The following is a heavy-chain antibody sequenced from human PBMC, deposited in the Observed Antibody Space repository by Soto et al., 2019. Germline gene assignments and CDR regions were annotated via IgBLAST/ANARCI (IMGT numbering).Heavy chain of an antibody. CDR2: INAGDGNT. Sequence: ASVKLSCKASGYPFTSYGMHWVRQAPGQRLEWMGWINAGDGNTKYSQKFQGRVTITRDTSASTAYMELGSLRSEDTAVYYCARAYTMVRGVPSRAYWGQGTLVTAPQ. J-gene: IGHJ4*02. CDR1: GYPFTSYG. D-gene: IGHD3-10*01. CDR3: ARAYTMVRGVPSRAY. V-gene: IGHV1-3*01.